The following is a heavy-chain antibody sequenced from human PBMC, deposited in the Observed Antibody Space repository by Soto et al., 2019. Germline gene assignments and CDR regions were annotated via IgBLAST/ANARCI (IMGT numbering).Heavy chain of an antibody. J-gene: IGHJ1*01. V-gene: IGHV3-23*04. CDR2: ISGNGIST. CDR3: XXXXXXXX. CDR1: GFTFINFA. Sequence: EVQLVESGGGLVHPEGSLRLSCAASGFTFINFAMTWVRQAPGKGLEWVSAISGNGISTYYADSVKGRFTISRDNSKDTVHLQMHXLRADXXXXXXXXXXXXXXXWG.